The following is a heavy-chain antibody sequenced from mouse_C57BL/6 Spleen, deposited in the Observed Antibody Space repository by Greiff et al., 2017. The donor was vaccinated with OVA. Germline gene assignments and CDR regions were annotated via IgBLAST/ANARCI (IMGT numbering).Heavy chain of an antibody. V-gene: IGHV3-6*01. J-gene: IGHJ2*01. CDR1: GYSITSGYY. CDR3: ASRDGYYAYYCDY. CDR2: ISYDGSN. D-gene: IGHD2-3*01. Sequence: VQLKESGPGLVKPSQSLSLTCSVTGYSITSGYYWNWIRQFPGNKLEWMGYISYDGSNNYNPSLKNRISITRDTSKNQFFLKLNSVTTEDTATYYCASRDGYYAYYCDYWGQGTTLTVSS.